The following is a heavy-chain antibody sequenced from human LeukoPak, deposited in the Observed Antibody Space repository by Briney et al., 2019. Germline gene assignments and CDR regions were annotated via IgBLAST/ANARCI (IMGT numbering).Heavy chain of an antibody. V-gene: IGHV1-69*04. Sequence: ASVTVSCKASGGTFSSYAISWVRQAPGQGLEWMGRIIPILGIANYAQKFQGRVTITADKSTSTVYMELSSLRSEDTAVYYCARWSGSYHPIDPWGQGTLVTVSS. CDR1: GGTFSSYA. CDR2: IIPILGIA. J-gene: IGHJ5*02. D-gene: IGHD1-26*01. CDR3: ARWSGSYHPIDP.